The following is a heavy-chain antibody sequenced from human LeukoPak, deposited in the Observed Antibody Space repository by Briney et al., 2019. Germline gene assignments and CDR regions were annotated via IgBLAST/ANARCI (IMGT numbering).Heavy chain of an antibody. CDR2: VSLQGST. CDR1: GGSITNTNY. Sequence: SETLSLTCGVSGGSITNTNYWTWVRQPPGKGLEWIGEVSLQGSTNYDPSLMGRVAISVDKSENHISLQLTSVTAADTAVYYCAREGGPYRPLDYSGQGTLVTVSS. V-gene: IGHV4-4*02. CDR3: AREGGPYRPLDY. J-gene: IGHJ4*02.